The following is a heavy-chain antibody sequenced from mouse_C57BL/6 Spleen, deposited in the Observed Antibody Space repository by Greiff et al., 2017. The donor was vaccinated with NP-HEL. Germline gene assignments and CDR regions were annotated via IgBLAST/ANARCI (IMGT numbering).Heavy chain of an antibody. V-gene: IGHV5-17*01. CDR1: GFTFSDYG. CDR3: ARKHYYDSSPDY. CDR2: ISSGSSTI. J-gene: IGHJ2*01. Sequence: EVKLMESGGGLVKPGGSLKLSCAVSGFTFSDYGMHWVRQAPEKGLEWVAYISSGSSTIYYADTVKGRFTISRDNAKNTLFLQMTSLRSEDTAMYYCARKHYYDSSPDYWGQGTTLTVSS. D-gene: IGHD1-1*01.